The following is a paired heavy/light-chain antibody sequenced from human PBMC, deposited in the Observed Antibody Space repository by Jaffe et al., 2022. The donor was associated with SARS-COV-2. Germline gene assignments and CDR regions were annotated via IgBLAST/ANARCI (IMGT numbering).Light chain of an antibody. Sequence: QSVLTQPPSVSAAPGQKVTISCSGSSSNIANNYVSWYQQLPGTAPKLLIYENNKRPSGIPDRFSGSKSGTSATLGITGLQTGDEADYYCGTWDNSLSAVVFGGGTKLTVL. CDR3: GTWDNSLSAVV. CDR1: SSNIANNY. CDR2: ENN. J-gene: IGLJ3*02. V-gene: IGLV1-51*02.
Heavy chain of an antibody. CDR3: ARHRTISIVGTIWGVDFFDY. D-gene: IGHD1-26*01. V-gene: IGHV4-39*01. J-gene: IGHJ4*02. Sequence: QMQMQESGPGLVKPSETLSLTCTVSGGSISSNHYYGGWIRQPPGKGLEWIGSIHYSGSTYYNPSLKSRVTISVDTSKNQFSLKMTSVTAADTAVYYCARHRTISIVGTIWGVDFFDYWGQGTLVTVSS. CDR2: IHYSGST. CDR1: GGSISSNHYY.